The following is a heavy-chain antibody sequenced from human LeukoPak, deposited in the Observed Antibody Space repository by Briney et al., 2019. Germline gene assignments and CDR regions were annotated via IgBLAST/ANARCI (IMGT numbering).Heavy chain of an antibody. V-gene: IGHV1-18*01. J-gene: IGHJ6*02. Sequence: ASVKVSCKASGYTFTSYGISWVRQAPGQGLEWMGWISAYNGNTNYAQKLQGRVTMTTDTSTSTAYMGLRSLRSDDTAVYYCARDQGRVPTRRSWYGMDVWGQGTAATVSS. CDR2: ISAYNGNT. CDR1: GYTFTSYG. CDR3: ARDQGRVPTRRSWYGMDV. D-gene: IGHD5-24*01.